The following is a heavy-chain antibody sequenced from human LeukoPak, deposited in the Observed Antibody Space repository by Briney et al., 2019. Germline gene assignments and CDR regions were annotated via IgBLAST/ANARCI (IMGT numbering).Heavy chain of an antibody. CDR2: ISSSSSTI. D-gene: IGHD3-22*01. J-gene: IGHJ4*02. V-gene: IGHV3-48*01. CDR3: ARDRPLRYYYDSSGYIDY. CDR1: GFTFSSYS. Sequence: GGSLRLSCAASGFTFSSYSMNWVRQAPGKGLEWVSYISSSSSTIFYADSVKGRFTISRDNAKNSLYLQMNSLRAEDTAVYYCARDRPLRYYYDSSGYIDYWGQGTLVTVSS.